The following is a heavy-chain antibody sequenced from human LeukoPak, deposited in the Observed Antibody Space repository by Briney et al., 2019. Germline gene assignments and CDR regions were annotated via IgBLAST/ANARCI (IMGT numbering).Heavy chain of an antibody. CDR3: ARHGYSSSWAIDY. J-gene: IGHJ4*02. CDR1: GGSISSYY. Sequence: SETLSLTCTVSGGSISSYYWSWIRQPPGKGLEWIGYIYTSGSTNYNPSLKSRVTISVDTSKNQFSLKLSSVTAADTAVYYCARHGYSSSWAIDYWGQGTLVTVSS. V-gene: IGHV4-4*09. D-gene: IGHD6-13*01. CDR2: IYTSGST.